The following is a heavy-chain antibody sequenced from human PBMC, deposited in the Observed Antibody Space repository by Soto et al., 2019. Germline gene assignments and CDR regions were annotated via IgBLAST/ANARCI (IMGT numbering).Heavy chain of an antibody. CDR3: EKGRLAYSSSPFDY. CDR1: GFTFSSYA. J-gene: IGHJ4*02. V-gene: IGHV3-23*04. D-gene: IGHD3-22*01. Sequence: EVHVVASGGSLVQPGGSLRLSCTASGFTFSSYALSWVRQAPGEGLEWVSSISAGGDITYYADSAKGRFTISRDNSNNTLWLQMNSLRAEDTALFYCEKGRLAYSSSPFDYWAQGTLVTVSS. CDR2: ISAGGDIT.